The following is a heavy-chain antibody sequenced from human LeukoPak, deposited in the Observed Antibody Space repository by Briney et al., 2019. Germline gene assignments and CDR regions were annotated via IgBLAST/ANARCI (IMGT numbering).Heavy chain of an antibody. CDR2: INPSGGST. V-gene: IGHV1-46*01. CDR1: GYTFTNYY. Sequence: ASVKVSCKASGYTFTNYYIHWVRQAPGQGLEWMGIINPSGGSTSYAQKFPGRVTMTRDTSTSTVYMEVSSLRSEDTAVYYCARDYRGSYYFYWGQGTLVTVSS. CDR3: ARDYRGSYYFY. J-gene: IGHJ4*02. D-gene: IGHD1-26*01.